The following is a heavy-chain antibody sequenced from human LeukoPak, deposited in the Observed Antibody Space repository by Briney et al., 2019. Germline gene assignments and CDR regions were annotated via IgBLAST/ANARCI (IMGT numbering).Heavy chain of an antibody. CDR3: TTEGLDSTGWYGKFDY. CDR1: GFTFSSYS. J-gene: IGHJ4*02. D-gene: IGHD6-19*01. CDR2: IKSNANGGAT. V-gene: IGHV3-15*01. Sequence: GGSLRLSCAASGFTFSSYSMNWVRQAPGKGLEWVARIKSNANGGATDYAAPVKGRFTFLRDESRNTLYLQMNSLKTEDTAVYYCTTEGLDSTGWYGKFDYWGQGTLVTVSS.